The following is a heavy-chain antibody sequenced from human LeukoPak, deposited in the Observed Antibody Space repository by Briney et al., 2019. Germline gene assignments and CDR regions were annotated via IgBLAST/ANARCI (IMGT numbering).Heavy chain of an antibody. D-gene: IGHD3-22*01. J-gene: IGHJ5*02. CDR1: GYTFTSYA. CDR2: INTNTGNP. V-gene: IGHV7-4-1*02. Sequence: GASVKVSCKASGYTFTSYAMNWVRQAPGQGLEWMGWINTNTGNPTYAQGFTGRFVFSLDTSVSTAYLQISSLKAEDTAVYYCASSTSLYYYDSSGYRIKGCWFDPWGQGTLVTVSS. CDR3: ASSTSLYYYDSSGYRIKGCWFDP.